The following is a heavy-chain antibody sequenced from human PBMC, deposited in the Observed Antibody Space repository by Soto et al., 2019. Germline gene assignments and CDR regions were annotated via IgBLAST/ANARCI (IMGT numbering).Heavy chain of an antibody. CDR1: GGSFSGHY. V-gene: IGHV4-59*08. CDR2: VFYTGST. CDR3: ARQDGYYYYMDV. J-gene: IGHJ6*03. Sequence: SETLSLTCKVAGGSFSGHYWSWIRQPPGEGMEWIGYVFYTGSTNYNPSLRSRVLISVDTSKNQFSLKLRSVTAADTAVYYCARQDGYYYYMDVWGKGTTVT.